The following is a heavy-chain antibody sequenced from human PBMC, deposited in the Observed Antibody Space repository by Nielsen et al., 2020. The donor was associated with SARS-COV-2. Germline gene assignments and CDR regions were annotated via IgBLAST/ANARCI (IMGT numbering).Heavy chain of an antibody. V-gene: IGHV3-73*01. CDR2: IRSKTNNYKT. J-gene: IGHJ6*02. CDR1: GFTFGDAI. Sequence: GESLKISCAASGFTFGDAIIHWVRQASGKGLEWVGRIRSKTNNYKTSYAASVKGRFIISRDESKNMAYLQMNSLKTDDTAVYYCKHYYDMDVWGQGTTVTVSS. CDR3: KHYYDMDV.